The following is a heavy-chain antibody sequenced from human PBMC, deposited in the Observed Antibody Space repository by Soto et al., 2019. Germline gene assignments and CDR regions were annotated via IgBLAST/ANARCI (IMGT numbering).Heavy chain of an antibody. D-gene: IGHD3-3*01. V-gene: IGHV3-74*01. CDR3: ARGTI. Sequence: EVQVVESGGGLVQPGGSLRLSCVVSGFTFSGYGRNWVREAPGKGRVCVSWINGDGRGPENGDSVKGRFTISRDNAKNMLYLQMNSLRDEDTAVYYCARGTIRGQGTLVTVSS. J-gene: IGHJ4*02. CDR2: INGDGRGP. CDR1: GFTFSGYG.